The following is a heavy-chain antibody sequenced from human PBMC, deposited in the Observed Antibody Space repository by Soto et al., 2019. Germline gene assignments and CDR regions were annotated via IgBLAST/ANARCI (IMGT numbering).Heavy chain of an antibody. J-gene: IGHJ4*02. Sequence: PGGSLRLSCAACGFIFSSYAMSWVRQAPGKGLEWVSAMSGSGDSTYYADSVKGRFTISRDNSKNMLYLQMNSLRTEDTALYYCAKVRSTVVVAAANYWGQGTLVTVSS. CDR1: GFIFSSYA. CDR3: AKVRSTVVVAAANY. D-gene: IGHD2-15*01. CDR2: MSGSGDST. V-gene: IGHV3-23*01.